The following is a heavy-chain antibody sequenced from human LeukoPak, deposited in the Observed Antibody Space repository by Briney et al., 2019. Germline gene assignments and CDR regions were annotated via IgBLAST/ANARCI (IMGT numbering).Heavy chain of an antibody. CDR2: INHSGST. J-gene: IGHJ4*02. Sequence: PSETLSLTCAVYGGSFSVYYWSWIRQPPGKGLEWIGEINHSGSTNYNPSLKSRVTISVYTSKNQFSLKLSSVTAAGTAVYYCARALAAADSFDYWGQGTLVTVSS. CDR3: ARALAAADSFDY. CDR1: GGSFSVYY. V-gene: IGHV4-34*01. D-gene: IGHD6-13*01.